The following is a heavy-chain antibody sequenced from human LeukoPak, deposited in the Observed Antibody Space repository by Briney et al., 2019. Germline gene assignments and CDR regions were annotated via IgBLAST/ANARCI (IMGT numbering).Heavy chain of an antibody. J-gene: IGHJ4*02. CDR3: ARDDSGYSSTLDY. Sequence: GGSLRLSCAASGFTFSSYEMNWVRQAPGKGLEWVSYISSSGSTIYYADSVKGRFTISRDNAKDSLYLQMNSLRAEDTAVYYCARDDSGYSSTLDYWGQGTLVTVSS. CDR2: ISSSGSTI. CDR1: GFTFSSYE. D-gene: IGHD6-19*01. V-gene: IGHV3-48*03.